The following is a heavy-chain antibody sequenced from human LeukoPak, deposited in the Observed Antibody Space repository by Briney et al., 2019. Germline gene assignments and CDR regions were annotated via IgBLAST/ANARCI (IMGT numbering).Heavy chain of an antibody. Sequence: PGGSLRLSCAASGFTFSSYWMSWVRQAPGKGLEWVANIKQDGSEKYYVDSVKGRFTISRDNAKNSLYLQMNSLRAEDTAVYYCARLGAVIAVAGTVDYWGQGTLVTVSS. D-gene: IGHD6-19*01. CDR1: GFTFSSYW. CDR3: ARLGAVIAVAGTVDY. CDR2: IKQDGSEK. J-gene: IGHJ4*02. V-gene: IGHV3-7*01.